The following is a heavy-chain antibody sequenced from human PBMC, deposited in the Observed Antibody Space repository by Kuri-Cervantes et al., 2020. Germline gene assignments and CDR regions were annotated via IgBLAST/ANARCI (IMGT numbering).Heavy chain of an antibody. CDR1: GYTLTELS. CDR3: ARARTPPYYFDY. Sequence: ASVKVSCKVSGYTLTELSMHWVRQAPGKGLEWMGWMNPNSGNTGYARKFQGRVTMTRNTSISTAYMELSSLRSDDTAVYYCARARTPPYYFDYWGQGTLVTVSS. V-gene: IGHV1-8*01. J-gene: IGHJ4*02. CDR2: MNPNSGNT.